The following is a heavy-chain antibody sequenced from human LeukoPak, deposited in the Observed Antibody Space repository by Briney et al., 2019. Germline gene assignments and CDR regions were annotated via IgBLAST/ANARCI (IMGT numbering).Heavy chain of an antibody. J-gene: IGHJ4*02. CDR1: GFTFSSSW. V-gene: IGHV3-7*01. CDR2: IKEDGSDK. Sequence: PGGSLRLSCAASGFTFSSSWMSWVRQAPGKGLEWVATIKEDGSDKYYVDSVKGRFTISRDNAKNSLSLQINSLRAEDTAAYYCARYGNLGYWGQGTLVTVSS. D-gene: IGHD1-26*01. CDR3: ARYGNLGY.